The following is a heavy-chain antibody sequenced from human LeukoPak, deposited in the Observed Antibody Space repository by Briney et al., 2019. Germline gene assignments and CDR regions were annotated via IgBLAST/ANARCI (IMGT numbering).Heavy chain of an antibody. Sequence: SGGSLRLSCAASGFTFDDYAMHWVRQAPGKGLEWVSGISWNSGSIGYADSVKGRFTISRDNAKNSLYLQMNSLRAEDTALYYCAKDSIGNGGNSRGTLDYWGQGTLVTVSS. CDR1: GFTFDDYA. CDR3: AKDSIGNGGNSRGTLDY. V-gene: IGHV3-9*01. J-gene: IGHJ4*02. CDR2: ISWNSGSI. D-gene: IGHD4-23*01.